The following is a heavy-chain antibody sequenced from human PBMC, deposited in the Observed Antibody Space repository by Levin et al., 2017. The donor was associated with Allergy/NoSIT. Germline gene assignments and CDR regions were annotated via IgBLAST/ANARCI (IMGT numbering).Heavy chain of an antibody. D-gene: IGHD6-13*01. Sequence: SETLSLTCTVSGGSISSGSYYWSWIRQPAGKGLEWIGRIYTSGSTNYNPSLKSRVTISVDTSKNQFSLKLSSVTAADTAVYYCASGRDSSRQYYFDYWGQGTLVTVSS. CDR2: IYTSGST. CDR1: GGSISSGSYY. CDR3: ASGRDSSRQYYFDY. J-gene: IGHJ4*02. V-gene: IGHV4-61*02.